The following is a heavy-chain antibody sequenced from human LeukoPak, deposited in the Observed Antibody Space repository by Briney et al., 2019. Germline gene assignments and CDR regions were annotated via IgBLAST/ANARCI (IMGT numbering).Heavy chain of an antibody. D-gene: IGHD1-26*01. CDR1: GGTFSSYA. V-gene: IGHV1-69*13. J-gene: IGHJ4*02. CDR2: IIPIFGTA. Sequence: SVKVSRKASGGTFSSYAISWVRQAPGQGLEWMGGIIPIFGTANYAQKFQGRVTITADESTSTAYMELSSLRSEDTAVYYCARVMGLGPVHFDYWGQGTLVTVSS. CDR3: ARVMGLGPVHFDY.